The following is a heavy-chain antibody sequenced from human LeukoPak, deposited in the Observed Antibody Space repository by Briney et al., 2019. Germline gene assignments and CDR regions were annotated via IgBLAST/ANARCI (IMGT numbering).Heavy chain of an antibody. CDR2: MNPNSGNT. J-gene: IGHJ6*02. D-gene: IGHD4-17*01. V-gene: IGHV1-8*02. Sequence: ASVKVSCKASGYTFTSYDINWVRQATGQGLEWMGWMNPNSGNTGYAQKFQGRVTMTRDTSTSTVYMELSSLRSEDTAVYYCARDSYGDYGHGMDVWGQGTTVTVSS. CDR3: ARDSYGDYGHGMDV. CDR1: GYTFTSYD.